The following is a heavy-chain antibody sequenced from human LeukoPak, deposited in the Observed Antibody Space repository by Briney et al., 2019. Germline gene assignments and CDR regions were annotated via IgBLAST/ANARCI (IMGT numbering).Heavy chain of an antibody. Sequence: ASVKVSCKASGYTFTSYGISWVRQAPGQGLEWMVWISAYNGNTNYAQKPQGRVTMTTDTSTSTAYMELRRLRSDDTAVYYCARDPDYGEFDYWGQGTLVTVSS. CDR3: ARDPDYGEFDY. D-gene: IGHD4-17*01. J-gene: IGHJ4*02. CDR2: ISAYNGNT. CDR1: GYTFTSYG. V-gene: IGHV1-18*01.